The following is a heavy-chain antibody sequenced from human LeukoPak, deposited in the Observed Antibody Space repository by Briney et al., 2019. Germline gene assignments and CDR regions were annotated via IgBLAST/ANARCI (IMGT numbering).Heavy chain of an antibody. Sequence: GGSLRLSSAASGFTFSSYAMSWVRQAPGKGLEWVSAISGSESSTYYADSVRGRFTISRDNSKNTLYLQMNSLRSEDTAVYYCWLHYGLDVWGQGTTVTVSS. CDR2: ISGSESST. J-gene: IGHJ6*02. V-gene: IGHV3-23*01. D-gene: IGHD5-12*01. CDR3: WLHYGLDV. CDR1: GFTFSSYA.